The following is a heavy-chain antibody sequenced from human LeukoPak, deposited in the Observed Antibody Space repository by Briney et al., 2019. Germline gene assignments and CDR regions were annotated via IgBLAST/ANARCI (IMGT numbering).Heavy chain of an antibody. Sequence: GGSLRLSCAASGFTFSSYAMHWVRQAPGKGLEWVAVISYDGSNKYYADSVKSRFTISRDNSKNTLYLQMNSLRAEDTAVYYCAREGGLDAFDIWGQGTMVTVSS. CDR2: ISYDGSNK. CDR3: AREGGLDAFDI. J-gene: IGHJ3*02. D-gene: IGHD3-16*01. V-gene: IGHV3-30*04. CDR1: GFTFSSYA.